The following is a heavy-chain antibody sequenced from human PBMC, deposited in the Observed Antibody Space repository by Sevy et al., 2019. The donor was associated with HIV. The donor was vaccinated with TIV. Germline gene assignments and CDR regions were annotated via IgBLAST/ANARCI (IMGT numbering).Heavy chain of an antibody. J-gene: IGHJ3*02. V-gene: IGHV3-33*01. CDR3: ARDRSGYDSSGYYWSDAFDI. D-gene: IGHD3-22*01. Sequence: GGSLRLSCAASGFTFSSYGMHWVRQAPGKGLEWVAVIWYDGSNKYYADSVKGRFTISRDNSKNTLYLQMNSLRAEDTAVYYCARDRSGYDSSGYYWSDAFDIWGQGTMVTASS. CDR2: IWYDGSNK. CDR1: GFTFSSYG.